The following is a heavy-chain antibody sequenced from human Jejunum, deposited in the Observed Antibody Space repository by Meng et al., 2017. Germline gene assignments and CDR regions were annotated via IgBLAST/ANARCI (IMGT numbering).Heavy chain of an antibody. D-gene: IGHD3-16*02. J-gene: IGHJ3*01. CDR2: VSYSGRT. CDR1: GGSIISTDYY. V-gene: IGHV4-39*07. Sequence: SETLSLTCSVSGGSIISTDYYWVWIRQPPGKGLEWVGSVSYSGRTYYNPFLKSRVSISLHTSTQQFSLKLTSVTAADTAIYFCARDYRPSAFDLWGPGKMVNVSS. CDR3: ARDYRPSAFDL.